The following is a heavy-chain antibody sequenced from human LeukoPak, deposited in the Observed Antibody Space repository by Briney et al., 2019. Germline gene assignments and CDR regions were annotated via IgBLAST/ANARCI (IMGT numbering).Heavy chain of an antibody. CDR2: INPSGGST. CDR1: GYTFTSYY. J-gene: IGHJ6*02. V-gene: IGHV1-46*01. Sequence: ASVKVSCKASGYTFTSYYMHWVRQAPGQGLEWMGIINPSGGSTSYAQKFQGRVTMTRDTSTSTVYMELSSLRSEDTAVYYCARSTVTTPNPYYYYGMDVWGQGTTVTVFS. CDR3: ARSTVTTPNPYYYYGMDV. D-gene: IGHD4-17*01.